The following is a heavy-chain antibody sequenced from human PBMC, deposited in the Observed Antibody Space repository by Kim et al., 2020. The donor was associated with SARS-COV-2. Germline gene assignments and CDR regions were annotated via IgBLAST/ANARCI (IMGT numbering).Heavy chain of an antibody. J-gene: IGHJ2*01. V-gene: IGHV1-18*04. D-gene: IGHD1-20*01. CDR3: ARHGYNEWYFEL. CDR1: GYTFTAYG. Sequence: ASVKVSCKASGYTFTAYGISWVRQAPGQGLEWMGWIRTSNGETNYAQNLQGRVTMTTDTFTSTVYMELRSLRSDDTAVYYCARHGYNEWYFELWGRGTLVTASS. CDR2: IRTSNGET.